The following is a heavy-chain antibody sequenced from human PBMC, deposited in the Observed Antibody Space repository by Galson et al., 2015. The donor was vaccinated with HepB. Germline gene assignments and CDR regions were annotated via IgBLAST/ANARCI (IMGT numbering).Heavy chain of an antibody. Sequence: TLSLTCTVSGGSISSGSYYWSWIRQPAGQGLEWIGRIYTSGSTNYNPSLKSRVTISVDTSKNQFSLKLSSVTAADTAVYYCARDRIAAAGPYYYYGMDVWGQGTTDTVSS. J-gene: IGHJ6*02. CDR1: GGSISSGSYY. CDR3: ARDRIAAAGPYYYYGMDV. V-gene: IGHV4-61*02. D-gene: IGHD6-13*01. CDR2: IYTSGST.